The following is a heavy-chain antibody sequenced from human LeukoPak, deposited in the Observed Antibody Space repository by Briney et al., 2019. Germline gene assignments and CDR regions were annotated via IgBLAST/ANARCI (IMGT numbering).Heavy chain of an antibody. CDR2: ISYDGSNK. V-gene: IGHV3-30-3*01. D-gene: IGHD3-9*01. CDR3: ARVADILTGYYETHFDY. J-gene: IGHJ4*02. Sequence: GGSLRLSCAASGFTFSSYAMHWVRQAPGKGLEWVAVISYDGSNKYYADSVKGRFTISRDNSKNTLYLQMNSLRAEDTAVYYCARVADILTGYYETHFDYWGQGTLVTVSS. CDR1: GFTFSSYA.